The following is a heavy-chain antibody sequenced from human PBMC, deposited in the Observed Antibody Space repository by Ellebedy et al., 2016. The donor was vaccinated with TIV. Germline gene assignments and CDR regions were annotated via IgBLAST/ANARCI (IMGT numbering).Heavy chain of an antibody. CDR1: GFTFSSYA. CDR3: AREGGARTWAFDY. V-gene: IGHV3-30-3*01. J-gene: IGHJ4*02. D-gene: IGHD1/OR15-1a*01. Sequence: GESLKISCAASGFTFSSYAMHWVRQAPGKGLEWVAVISYDGSNKYYADSVKGRFTISRDNSKNTLYLQMNSLRAEDTAVYYCAREGGARTWAFDYWGQGTLVTVSS. CDR2: ISYDGSNK.